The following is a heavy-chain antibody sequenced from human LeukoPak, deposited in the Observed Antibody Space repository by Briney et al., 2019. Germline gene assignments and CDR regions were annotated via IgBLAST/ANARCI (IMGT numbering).Heavy chain of an antibody. CDR3: ARDRDIKLAFDM. V-gene: IGHV3-48*03. D-gene: IGHD2-15*01. Sequence: GGSLRLSCAASGFTFSSYEMNWVRQAPGKGLEWVSYISSSGSTIYYADSVKGRFTISRDNAKNSLYLQMNSLRAEDTAVYYCARDRDIKLAFDMWGQGTMVTVSS. CDR2: ISSSGSTI. CDR1: GFTFSSYE. J-gene: IGHJ3*02.